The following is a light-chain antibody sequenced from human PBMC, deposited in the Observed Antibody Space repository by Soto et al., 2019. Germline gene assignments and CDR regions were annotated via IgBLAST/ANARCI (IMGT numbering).Light chain of an antibody. J-gene: IGKJ1*01. CDR3: QQYRNWPRT. CDR2: HAS. Sequence: EIVMTQSPVTLSASPGESATLSCRASQSVSSNLAWYQQKPGQAPRLLIYHASTRATAVPARFTASGSGTEFTLTISSLQSEDFAVYYCQQYRNWPRTFGQGTKVDIK. CDR1: QSVSSN. V-gene: IGKV3-15*01.